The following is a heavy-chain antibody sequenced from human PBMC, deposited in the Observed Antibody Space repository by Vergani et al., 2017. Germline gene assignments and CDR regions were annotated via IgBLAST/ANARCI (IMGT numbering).Heavy chain of an antibody. J-gene: IGHJ2*01. Sequence: QMQLQESGPGLVKASETLSLTCTVSGDSIISRSYYWGWIRQPPGKGLEWIGRIYNSGNGDSSSSLKSRVTISAATSKNQFSLRLTSVTAADTAVYYCASGKYYSDSTSHFRGRYFDVWGRGTLVTVPS. V-gene: IGHV4-39*01. D-gene: IGHD3-16*01. CDR2: IYNSGNG. CDR3: ASGKYYSDSTSHFRGRYFDV. CDR1: GDSIISRSYY.